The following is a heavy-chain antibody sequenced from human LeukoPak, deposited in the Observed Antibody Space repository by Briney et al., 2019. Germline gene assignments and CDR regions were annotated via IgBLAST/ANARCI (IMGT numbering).Heavy chain of an antibody. J-gene: IGHJ4*02. Sequence: GESLKISCKGSGYSFTSYWIGWVRQMPGKGLEWMGIIYPGDSDTRYSPSFQGQVTISADKSISTAYLQWSSLKASDTAMYYCARFILNDSSGYSLGYFDYGGQGTLVTVSS. D-gene: IGHD3-22*01. CDR2: IYPGDSDT. V-gene: IGHV5-51*01. CDR1: GYSFTSYW. CDR3: ARFILNDSSGYSLGYFDY.